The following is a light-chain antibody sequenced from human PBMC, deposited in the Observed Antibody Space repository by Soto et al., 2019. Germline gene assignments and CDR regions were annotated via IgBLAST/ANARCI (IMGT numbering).Light chain of an antibody. CDR2: DVS. J-gene: IGLJ2*01. CDR3: SSYTTSSTRV. Sequence: QSVLTQPASVSGSPGQSITISCTGTSSDVGAYNYVSWYQHHPGKVPKVMIYDVSNRPSGVSNRFSGSKSGNTASLTISGLQAEDEADYYCSSYTTSSTRVFGGGTKVTVL. CDR1: SSDVGAYNY. V-gene: IGLV2-14*03.